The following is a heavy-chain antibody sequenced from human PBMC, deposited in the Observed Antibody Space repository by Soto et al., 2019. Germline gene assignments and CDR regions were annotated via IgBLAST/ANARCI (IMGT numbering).Heavy chain of an antibody. J-gene: IGHJ4*02. V-gene: IGHV1-69*01. D-gene: IGHD5-12*01. Sequence: QVQLVQSGAEVKKPGSSVKVSCTASGGTFSSYAISWVRQAPGQGLEWMGGIIPIFGTANYAQKFKGRVTITADESTSTAYMELSSLRSEDTAVYYCARPHLQSRDGYANYFDDWGQGTLVTVSS. CDR1: GGTFSSYA. CDR2: IIPIFGTA. CDR3: ARPHLQSRDGYANYFDD.